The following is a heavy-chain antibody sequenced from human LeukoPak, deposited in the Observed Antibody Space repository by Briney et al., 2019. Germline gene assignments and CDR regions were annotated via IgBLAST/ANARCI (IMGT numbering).Heavy chain of an antibody. Sequence: SETLSLTCAVYGGSFSGYYWSWIRQPPGKGLEWIGEINHSGSTNYNPSLKSRVTISVDTSKNQFSLKLSSVTAADTAVYYCARWRAYLGLPRPHYYYYYMDVWGKGTTVTVSS. CDR2: INHSGST. CDR3: ARWRAYLGLPRPHYYYYYMDV. D-gene: IGHD2-21*02. J-gene: IGHJ6*03. CDR1: GGSFSGYY. V-gene: IGHV4-34*01.